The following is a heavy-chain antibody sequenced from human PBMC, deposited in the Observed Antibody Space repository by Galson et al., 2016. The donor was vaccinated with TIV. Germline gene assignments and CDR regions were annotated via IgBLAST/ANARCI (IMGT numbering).Heavy chain of an antibody. V-gene: IGHV2-5*02. CDR1: GFSLTTSGVG. Sequence: LVKPTQTLTLTCTFSGFSLTTSGVGVGWIRQPPGKALEWLALIYWDDDKRYSPSLKNRLTITKDTSKNQVVLTMTNMDPVYTATYYCSHRGGTRLRALHYFDYWGQGTLVTVSS. CDR2: IYWDDDK. CDR3: SHRGGTRLRALHYFDY. D-gene: IGHD1-1*01. J-gene: IGHJ4*02.